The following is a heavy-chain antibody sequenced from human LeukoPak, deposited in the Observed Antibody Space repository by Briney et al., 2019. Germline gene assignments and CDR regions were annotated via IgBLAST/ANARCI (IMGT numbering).Heavy chain of an antibody. CDR3: ARAMGSGYPLDY. J-gene: IGHJ4*02. CDR1: GFTVSSNY. Sequence: GGSLRLSCAASGFTVSSNYMSWVRQAPGKGLEWVSAIYSGGSTYYADSVKGRFTISRDNSKNTLYLQMNSLRAEDTAVYYCARAMGSGYPLDYWGQGTLVTVSS. D-gene: IGHD5-12*01. V-gene: IGHV3-53*01. CDR2: IYSGGST.